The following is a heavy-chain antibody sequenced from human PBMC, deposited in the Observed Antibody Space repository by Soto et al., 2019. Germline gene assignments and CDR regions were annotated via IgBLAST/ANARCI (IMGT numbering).Heavy chain of an antibody. CDR1: GYTFTSYA. CDR3: ARASQRINY. J-gene: IGHJ4*02. CDR2: INAGSGNT. Sequence: ASVKVSCKASGYTFTSYAMHWVRQAPGQRLEWMGWINAGSGNTKYSQKLQGRVTITRDTSASTAYMELSSLRSEDTAVYYCARASQRINYWGQGTLVTVSS. D-gene: IGHD6-25*01. V-gene: IGHV1-3*01.